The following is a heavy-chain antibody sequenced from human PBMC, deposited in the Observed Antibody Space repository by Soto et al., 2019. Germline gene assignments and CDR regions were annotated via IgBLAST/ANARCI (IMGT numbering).Heavy chain of an antibody. V-gene: IGHV3-33*01. Sequence: GGSLRLSCAASGFTFSSYGMHWVRQAPGKGLEWVAVIWYDGSNKYYADSVKGRFTISRDNSKNTLYLQMNSLRAEDTAVYCCARDNTVTYNWFDPWGQGTLVTVSS. J-gene: IGHJ5*02. CDR2: IWYDGSNK. CDR3: ARDNTVTYNWFDP. CDR1: GFTFSSYG. D-gene: IGHD4-17*01.